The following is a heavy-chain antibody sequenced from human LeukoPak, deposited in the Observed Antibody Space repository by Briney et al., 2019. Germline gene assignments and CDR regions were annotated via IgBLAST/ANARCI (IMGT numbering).Heavy chain of an antibody. CDR1: GFTLSGYW. J-gene: IGHJ4*02. V-gene: IGHV3-7*05. D-gene: IGHD5-18*01. CDR3: ARARYSYYFDY. Sequence: PGGSPTLSCAASGFTLSGYWMSWVRQAPGKGLEWVAKIKQDGSDTYYVDSVEGRFTISRDNAKNSLYLQMNSLRAEDTAVYYCARARYSYYFDYWGQGTLVTVSS. CDR2: IKQDGSDT.